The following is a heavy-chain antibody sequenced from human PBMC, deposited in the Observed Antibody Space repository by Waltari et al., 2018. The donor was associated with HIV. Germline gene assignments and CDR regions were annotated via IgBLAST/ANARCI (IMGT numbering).Heavy chain of an antibody. V-gene: IGHV1-69*01. CDR3: ARALEMATIRYYYGMDV. J-gene: IGHJ6*02. CDR2: IIPIFGTA. CDR1: GGTFSSYA. Sequence: QVQLVQSGAEVKKPGSSVKVSCKASGGTFSSYALSWVRPAPGTGLEWMGGIIPIFGTANYAQKFQGRVTITADESTSTAYMELSSLRSEDTAVYYCARALEMATIRYYYGMDVWGQGTTVTVSS. D-gene: IGHD5-12*01.